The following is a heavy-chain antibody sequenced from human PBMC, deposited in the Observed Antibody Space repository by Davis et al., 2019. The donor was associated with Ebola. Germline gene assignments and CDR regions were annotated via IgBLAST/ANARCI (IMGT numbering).Heavy chain of an antibody. D-gene: IGHD3-22*01. CDR2: IGHSGST. CDR3: ARRVSYDSGGYAFDI. J-gene: IGHJ3*02. V-gene: IGHV4-34*01. Sequence: MPSETLSLTCAVYGGSFNGYYWSWIRQPPGMGLEWIGEIGHSGSTNYNPSLKSRVTISVDTSKNQFSLNLSSVTAADTAVYYCARRVSYDSGGYAFDIWGQGTMVTVSS. CDR1: GGSFNGYY.